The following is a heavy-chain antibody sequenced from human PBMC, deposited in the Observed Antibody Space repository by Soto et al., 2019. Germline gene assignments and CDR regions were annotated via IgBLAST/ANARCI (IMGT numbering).Heavy chain of an antibody. Sequence: SETLSLTCTVSGGSISTYYWSWIRQPAGKGLEWIGRIDTSGNTNYNPSLKSRVTMSVDTSKKQFSLKLTSVTAADTAVYYCARYSSNWFQTEGMDAWGQGTTVTVSS. D-gene: IGHD6-13*01. V-gene: IGHV4-4*07. CDR2: IDTSGNT. CDR3: ARYSSNWFQTEGMDA. J-gene: IGHJ6*02. CDR1: GGSISTYY.